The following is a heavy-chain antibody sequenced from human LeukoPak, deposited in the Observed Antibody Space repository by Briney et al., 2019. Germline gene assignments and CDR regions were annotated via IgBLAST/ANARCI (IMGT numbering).Heavy chain of an antibody. CDR1: GGSISSGSYY. Sequence: PSQTLSLTCTVSGGSISSGSYYWSWIRQPAGKGLEWIGRIYTSGSTNYNPSLKSRVTISVDTSKNQFSLKLSSVTAADTAVYYCARDRRYYDSSGYFDYWGQGTLVTVSS. J-gene: IGHJ4*02. D-gene: IGHD3-22*01. CDR3: ARDRRYYDSSGYFDY. V-gene: IGHV4-61*02. CDR2: IYTSGST.